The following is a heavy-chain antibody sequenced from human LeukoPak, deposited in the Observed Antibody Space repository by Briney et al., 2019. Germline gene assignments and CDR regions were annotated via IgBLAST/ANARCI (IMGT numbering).Heavy chain of an antibody. CDR3: AKDHLLSVSRGHAGYFDWLLWRAPAIFDY. CDR1: GFTFSSYA. CDR2: ISGSGGST. Sequence: GGSLRLSCAASGFTFSSYAMSWVRQAPGKGLEWVSAISGSGGSTYYADSVKGRFTISRDNSKNTLYLQMNSLRAEDTAVYYCAKDHLLSVSRGHAGYFDWLLWRAPAIFDYWGQGTLVTVSS. J-gene: IGHJ4*02. D-gene: IGHD3-9*01. V-gene: IGHV3-23*01.